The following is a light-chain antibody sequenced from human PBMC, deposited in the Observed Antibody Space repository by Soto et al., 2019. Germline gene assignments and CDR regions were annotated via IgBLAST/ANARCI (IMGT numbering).Light chain of an antibody. CDR1: QSVSSY. J-gene: IGKJ3*01. CDR2: DAS. V-gene: IGKV3-11*01. Sequence: EIVLTQSPATLSLSPGERATLSCRASQSVSSYLAWYQQKPGQAPRLLIYDASNRATVIPARFSGSGSWTDFTLTISSLEPEDFAVYYFQQRSNWPRVTFGPGTKVDIK. CDR3: QQRSNWPRVT.